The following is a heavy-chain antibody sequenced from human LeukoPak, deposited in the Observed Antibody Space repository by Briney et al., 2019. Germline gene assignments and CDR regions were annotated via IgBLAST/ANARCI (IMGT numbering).Heavy chain of an antibody. D-gene: IGHD3-10*01. V-gene: IGHV3-23*01. J-gene: IGHJ5*02. Sequence: SAISGSGGSTYYADSVKGRFTISRDDAKNTVDPQMNSLRGEDTAVYYCVRGRGSYGWFDPWGQGTLVTVSS. CDR3: VRGRGSYGWFDP. CDR2: ISGSGGST.